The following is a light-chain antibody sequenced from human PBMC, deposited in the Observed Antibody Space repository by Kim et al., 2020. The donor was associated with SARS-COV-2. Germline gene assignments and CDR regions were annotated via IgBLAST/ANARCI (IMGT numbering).Light chain of an antibody. CDR2: RDT. CDR1: NIVTKN. CDR3: QVWDSSTWV. J-gene: IGLJ3*02. Sequence: VALGQTARITCGGNNIVTKNVHWYQQKPGQAPVLVMYRDTNRPSGIPERFSGSNSGNTATLTISRAQAGDEAYYYCQVWDSSTWVFGGGTQLTVL. V-gene: IGLV3-9*01.